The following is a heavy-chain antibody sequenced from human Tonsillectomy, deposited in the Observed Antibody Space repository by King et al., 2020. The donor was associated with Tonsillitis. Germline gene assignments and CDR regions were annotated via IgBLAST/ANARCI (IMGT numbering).Heavy chain of an antibody. V-gene: IGHV4-31*03. D-gene: IGHD4-17*01. Sequence: QLQESGPGLVKPSQTLSLTCTVSGGSISSGGYYWSWIRQHPGKGLEWIGYIYYSGSTYYNPALKSRVTISVDTTKNQFSLKLSSVTAADTAVYYCARDQAPTDYYYYYMAVWGKGTTVTVSS. CDR3: ARDQAPTDYYYYYMAV. J-gene: IGHJ6*03. CDR1: GGSISSGGYY. CDR2: IYYSGST.